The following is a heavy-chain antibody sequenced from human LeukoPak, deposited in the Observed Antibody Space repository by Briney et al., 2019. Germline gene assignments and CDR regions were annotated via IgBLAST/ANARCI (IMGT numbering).Heavy chain of an antibody. CDR2: INGKSGAT. D-gene: IGHD3-9*01. V-gene: IGHV1-2*02. J-gene: IGHJ4*02. CDR3: VRDFDWGPDY. CDR1: GFTFTAHY. Sequence: ASVKVSCKASGFTFTAHYLHWVRQVPGQGLEWMGWINGKSGATFYAQKFQDRITVTRDTSISTMYLEVNRLTTDDTAVYYCVRDFDWGPDYWGQGTLVAVSS.